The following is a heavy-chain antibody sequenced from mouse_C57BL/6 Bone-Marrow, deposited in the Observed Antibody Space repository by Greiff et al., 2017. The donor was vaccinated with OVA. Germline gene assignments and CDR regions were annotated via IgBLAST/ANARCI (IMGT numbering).Heavy chain of an antibody. CDR3: ARRFFDY. CDR2: ISSGGSYT. V-gene: IGHV5-6*02. Sequence: EVKVVESGGDLVKPGGSLKLSCAASGFTFSSYGMSWVRQTPDKRLEWVATISSGGSYTYYPDSVKGRFTISRDNAKNTLYLQMGSLKSEDTAMYYCARRFFDYWGQGTTLTVSS. CDR1: GFTFSSYG. J-gene: IGHJ2*01.